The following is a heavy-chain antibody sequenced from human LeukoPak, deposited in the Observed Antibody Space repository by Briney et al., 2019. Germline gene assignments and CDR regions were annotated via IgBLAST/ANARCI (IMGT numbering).Heavy chain of an antibody. V-gene: IGHV1-8*03. J-gene: IGHJ4*02. CDR1: GYTFTSYD. CDR2: MNPNSGNT. D-gene: IGHD3-22*01. Sequence: GASVKVSCKASGYTFTSYDINWVRQATGQGLEWMGWMNPNSGNTGYAQKFQGRVTITRNTSISTAYMELSSLRSEDTAVYYCARGGFAYYYDSSSYSIDYWGQGTLVTVSS. CDR3: ARGGFAYYYDSSSYSIDY.